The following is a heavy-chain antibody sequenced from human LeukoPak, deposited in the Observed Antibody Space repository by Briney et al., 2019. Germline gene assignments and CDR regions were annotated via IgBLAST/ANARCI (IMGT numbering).Heavy chain of an antibody. V-gene: IGHV3-74*01. J-gene: IGHJ4*02. Sequence: GGSLRLSCAVSGFSFSSYWMHWVRQAPGKGLVWVARINSDGSSTSYADSVKGRFTISRDNAKNTLYLQMNSLRADDTAVYYCARDPGPAGWFDYWGQGTLVTVSS. CDR2: INSDGSST. CDR1: GFSFSSYW. CDR3: ARDPGPAGWFDY. D-gene: IGHD2-2*01.